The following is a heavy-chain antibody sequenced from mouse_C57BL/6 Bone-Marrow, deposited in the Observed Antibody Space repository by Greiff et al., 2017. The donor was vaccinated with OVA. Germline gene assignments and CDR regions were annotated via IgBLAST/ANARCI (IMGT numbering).Heavy chain of an antibody. CDR1: GYTFTSYW. D-gene: IGHD1-1*01. CDR2: IDPSDSET. J-gene: IGHJ1*03. CDR3: ARSGYYGSWYFDV. Sequence: QVQLKQPGAELVRPGSSVKLSCKASGYTFTSYWMHWVKQRPIQGLEWIGNIDPSDSETHYNQKFKDKATLTVDKSSSTAYMQLSSLTSEDSAVYYCARSGYYGSWYFDVGGTGTTVTVSS. V-gene: IGHV1-52*01.